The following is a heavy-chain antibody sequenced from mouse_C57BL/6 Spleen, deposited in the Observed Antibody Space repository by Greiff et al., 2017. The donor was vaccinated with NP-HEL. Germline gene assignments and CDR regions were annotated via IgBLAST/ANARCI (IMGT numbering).Heavy chain of an antibody. Sequence: VQLQQSVAELVRPGASVKLSCTASGFNIKNTYMHWVKQRPEQGLEWIGRIDPANGTTKYAPKFQGKATITADTSSNTAYLQLSSLTSEDTAIYYCAPQTYYGSSFYYFDYWGQGTTLTVSS. CDR3: APQTYYGSSFYYFDY. D-gene: IGHD1-1*01. V-gene: IGHV14-3*01. J-gene: IGHJ2*01. CDR1: GFNIKNTY. CDR2: IDPANGTT.